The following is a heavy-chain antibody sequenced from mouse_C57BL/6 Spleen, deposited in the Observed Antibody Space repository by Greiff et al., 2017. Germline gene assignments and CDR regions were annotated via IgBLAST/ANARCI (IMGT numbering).Heavy chain of an antibody. V-gene: IGHV5-4*03. CDR2: ISDGGSYT. Sequence: DVMLVESGGGLVKPGGSLKLSCAASGFTFSSYAMSWDRQTPEKRLEWVATISDGGSYTYYPDNVKGRFTISRDNAKNNLYLQMSHLKSEDTAMYYCARRLWNYYAMDYWGQGTSVTVSS. CDR1: GFTFSSYA. J-gene: IGHJ4*01. CDR3: ARRLWNYYAMDY. D-gene: IGHD1-1*02.